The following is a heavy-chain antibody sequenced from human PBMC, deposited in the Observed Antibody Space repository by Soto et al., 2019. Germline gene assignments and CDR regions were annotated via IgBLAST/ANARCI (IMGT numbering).Heavy chain of an antibody. CDR2: IIAIFDTA. J-gene: IGHJ6*02. D-gene: IGHD5-12*01. V-gene: IGHV1-69*12. CDR3: ATHPMATLTYYSGMDV. Sequence: QVQLVQSGAEVKKPGSSVRVSCKASGGTFSSYAISWVRQAPGQGLGWMGGIIAIFDTADYAQKFQGRVNVTADESTSTAYMELSSLRSEDTAVYYCATHPMATLTYYSGMDVWGQGPTVTVSS. CDR1: GGTFSSYA.